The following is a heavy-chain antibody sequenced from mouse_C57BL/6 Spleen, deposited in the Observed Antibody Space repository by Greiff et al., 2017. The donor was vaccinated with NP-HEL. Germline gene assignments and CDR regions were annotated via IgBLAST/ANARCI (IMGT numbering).Heavy chain of an antibody. Sequence: EVLLVESGGGLVKPGGSLKLSCAASGFTFSDYGMHWVRQAPEKGLEWVAYISSGSSTIYYADTVKGRFTITRDNAKNTLFLQMTSLRSEDTAMYYCARDRHFYASSYNYAMDYWGQGTSVTVSS. CDR1: GFTFSDYG. CDR2: ISSGSSTI. J-gene: IGHJ4*01. D-gene: IGHD1-1*01. CDR3: ARDRHFYASSYNYAMDY. V-gene: IGHV5-17*01.